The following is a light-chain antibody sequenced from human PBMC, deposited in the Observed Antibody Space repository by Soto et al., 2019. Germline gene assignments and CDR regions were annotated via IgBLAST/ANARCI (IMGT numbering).Light chain of an antibody. CDR2: DAS. J-gene: IGKJ2*01. Sequence: EFVLTQSPATLSLSPGERATLSCRASQSVSSSYLGWYQQKPGQAPRLLISDASTRATGIPARFSGSGSGTGFTLTISSLQSEDFALYYCHQYNSWPPGTFGQGTKVDI. V-gene: IGKV3-15*01. CDR1: QSVSSSY. CDR3: HQYNSWPPGT.